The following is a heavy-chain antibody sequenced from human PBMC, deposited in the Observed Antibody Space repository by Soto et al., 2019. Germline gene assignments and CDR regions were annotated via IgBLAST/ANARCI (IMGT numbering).Heavy chain of an antibody. Sequence: SETLSLTCTVSGGSISSSSYYWGWIRQPPGKGLEWIGSIYYSGSTYYNPSLKSRVTISVDTSKNQFSLKLSSVTAADTAVYYCARAHDVLTGYSPPCPAWGQGTLVTVSS. CDR3: ARAHDVLTGYSPPCPA. CDR2: IYYSGST. D-gene: IGHD3-9*01. CDR1: GGSISSSSYY. V-gene: IGHV4-39*07. J-gene: IGHJ5*02.